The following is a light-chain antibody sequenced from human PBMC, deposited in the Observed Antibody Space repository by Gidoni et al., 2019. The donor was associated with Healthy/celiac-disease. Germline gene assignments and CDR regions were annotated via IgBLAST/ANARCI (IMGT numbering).Light chain of an antibody. V-gene: IGKV3-11*01. J-gene: IGKJ4*01. Sequence: ELVLTQSPATLSLSPGERATLPCRASQSVSSYLAWYQQKHGQAPRLLIYDASNRATGIPARFSGRGSGTDFTLTISRLEPEDCAVYYCQQRSNWPGLTFGGGTKVEIK. CDR3: QQRSNWPGLT. CDR2: DAS. CDR1: QSVSSY.